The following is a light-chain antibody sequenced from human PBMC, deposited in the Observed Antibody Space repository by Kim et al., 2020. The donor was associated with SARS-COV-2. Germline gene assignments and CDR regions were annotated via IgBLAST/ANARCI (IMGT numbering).Light chain of an antibody. CDR1: QSVRSY. CDR3: QQRSDWPLT. CDR2: DTS. V-gene: IGKV3-11*01. J-gene: IGKJ4*01. Sequence: LSPGERATLSCRASQSVRSYLGWYRQKPGQAPRLLIYDTSNRAPGIPARFSGSGSGTDFTLTISSLEPEGFAIYYCQQRSDWPLTFGGGTKVDIK.